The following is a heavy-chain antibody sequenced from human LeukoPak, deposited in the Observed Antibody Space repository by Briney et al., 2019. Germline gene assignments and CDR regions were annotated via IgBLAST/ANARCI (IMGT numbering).Heavy chain of an antibody. Sequence: SETLSLTCTVAGGSISSGDYYWSWIRQPPGKGLEGIGDICCSGSTFYNPSLKRRVTISVDKFKNDFSLKLSFVTAADTTVYYCARHHPGGDDAFDIWGQGTMVTVSS. D-gene: IGHD3-16*01. CDR1: GGSISSGDYY. J-gene: IGHJ3*02. V-gene: IGHV4-30-4*01. CDR3: ARHHPGGDDAFDI. CDR2: ICCSGST.